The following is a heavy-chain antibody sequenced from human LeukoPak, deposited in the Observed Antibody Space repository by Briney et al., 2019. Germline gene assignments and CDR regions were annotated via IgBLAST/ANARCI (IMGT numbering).Heavy chain of an antibody. D-gene: IGHD3-3*01. Sequence: PGGSLRLSCAASGFTFNNYGMSWVRQAPGKGLEWVANIRRDGSEKYYVDSVKGRFTISRDNAKNTLYLQMNSLRAEDTAVYYCARDRYYDFWSGYMGPDYWGQGTLVTVSS. J-gene: IGHJ4*02. CDR1: GFTFNNYG. CDR3: ARDRYYDFWSGYMGPDY. V-gene: IGHV3-7*01. CDR2: IRRDGSEK.